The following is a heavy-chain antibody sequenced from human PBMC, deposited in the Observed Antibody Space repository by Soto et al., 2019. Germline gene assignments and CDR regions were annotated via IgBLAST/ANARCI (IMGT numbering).Heavy chain of an antibody. J-gene: IGHJ5*02. Sequence: SETLSLTCTVSGGSINNHYWSWIRQPPGKGLEWIGYIYYTGSTNYNPSLESRVTMSVDTSKNQFSLKLSSVTAADTAVYYCARDSQQWLPLNWFDPWGQGTLVTVSS. V-gene: IGHV4-59*11. CDR1: GGSINNHY. D-gene: IGHD6-19*01. CDR3: ARDSQQWLPLNWFDP. CDR2: IYYTGST.